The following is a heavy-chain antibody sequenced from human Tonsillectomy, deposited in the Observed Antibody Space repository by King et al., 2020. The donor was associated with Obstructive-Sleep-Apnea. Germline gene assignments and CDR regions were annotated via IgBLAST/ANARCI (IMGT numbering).Heavy chain of an antibody. Sequence: QVQLQESGPGLVKPSETLSLTCTVSGASFSTSYWSWIRQPPGKGLEWIGYNYYTGITMYNPSLKRRVPISLDTSKSQFSLKLNSVTAADTAVYYCARQMVDWFDPWGQGTLVTVSS. CDR1: GASFSTSY. D-gene: IGHD2-15*01. CDR2: NYYTGIT. J-gene: IGHJ5*02. V-gene: IGHV4-59*08. CDR3: ARQMVDWFDP.